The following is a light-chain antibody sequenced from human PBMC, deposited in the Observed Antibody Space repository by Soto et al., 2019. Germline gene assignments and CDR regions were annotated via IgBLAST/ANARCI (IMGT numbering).Light chain of an antibody. J-gene: IGLJ2*01. CDR3: SSFTSKSTLI. CDR2: TND. V-gene: IGLV1-44*01. CDR1: SSNIGSNT. Sequence: QSVLTQPPSASGTPGQRVTISCSGSSSNIGSNTVTWYHHLPGTAPKVLIYTNDQRPSGVPDRFSGSKSGTSASLAISGLQAEDEADYYCSSFTSKSTLIFGGGTKLTVL.